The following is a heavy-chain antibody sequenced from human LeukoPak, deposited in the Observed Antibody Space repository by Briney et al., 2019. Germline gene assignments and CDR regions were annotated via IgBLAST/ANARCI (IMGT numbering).Heavy chain of an antibody. J-gene: IGHJ4*02. Sequence: SETLSLTCTVSGGSISSSSHYWGWIRQPPGKGLEWTGIVHYSGSTFYSPSLKSRVTISLDTSTNQFSLKLTSVTATDTAIYYCARRYCSGGSCFYFDQWGQGTLVTVSS. CDR3: ARRYCSGGSCFYFDQ. D-gene: IGHD2-15*01. CDR1: GGSISSSSHY. CDR2: VHYSGST. V-gene: IGHV4-39*01.